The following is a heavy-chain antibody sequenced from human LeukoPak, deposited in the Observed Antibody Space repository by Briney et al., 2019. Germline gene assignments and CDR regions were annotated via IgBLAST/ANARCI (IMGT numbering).Heavy chain of an antibody. CDR3: ARQPSEPYYDTYYFDY. D-gene: IGHD3-22*01. V-gene: IGHV5-51*01. J-gene: IGHJ4*02. CDR1: GYSVTSYW. Sequence: GESLKISCKGSGYSVTSYWIGWVRQMPGKGLEWMGIIYPGDSDTRYSPSFQGQVTISADKSISTAYLQWSSLKASDTAMYYCARQPSEPYYDTYYFDYWGQGTLVTVSS. CDR2: IYPGDSDT.